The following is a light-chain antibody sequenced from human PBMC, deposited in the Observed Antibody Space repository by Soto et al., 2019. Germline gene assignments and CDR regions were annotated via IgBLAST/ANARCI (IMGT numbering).Light chain of an antibody. V-gene: IGKV1-9*01. J-gene: IGKJ4*01. CDR1: QGLTNS. CDR3: QQLTSNPLT. Sequence: DIQLTQSPSFLSASVGDRVTITFRASQGLTNSLAWYQQKPGKAPNLLIYAASTLQGGVPSRFSGSGSGTDFTLTISSLQPEDFATYYCQQLTSNPLTFGGGTKVEIK. CDR2: AAS.